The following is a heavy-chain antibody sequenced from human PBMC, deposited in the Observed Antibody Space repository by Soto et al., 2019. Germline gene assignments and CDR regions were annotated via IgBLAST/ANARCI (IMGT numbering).Heavy chain of an antibody. V-gene: IGHV1-18*04. D-gene: IGHD3-16*01. CDR2: ISAYNGNT. CDR1: GYTFTSYG. Sequence: QVQLVQSGAEVKKPGASVKVSCKASGYTFTSYGISWVRQAPGQGLEWMGWISAYNGNTNYAQKLQGRVTMTTDTSTSTAYMELRSLRSDETAVYCCARAYDAVPRWADFDYWGQGTLVTVSS. J-gene: IGHJ4*02. CDR3: ARAYDAVPRWADFDY.